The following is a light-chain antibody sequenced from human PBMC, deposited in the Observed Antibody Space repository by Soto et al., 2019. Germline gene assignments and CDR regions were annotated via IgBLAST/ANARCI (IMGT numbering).Light chain of an antibody. CDR1: SSDVGGYNS. CDR3: SSYTSSNTYV. V-gene: IGLV2-14*03. CDR2: NVS. J-gene: IGLJ1*01. Sequence: QCALTQPASVSGSPGQSIAISWTGTSSDVGGYNSVSWYQQHPGKAPKLMIYNVSNRPSGVSDRFSGSKSGNTASLTISGLQAEDEADYYCSSYTSSNTYVFGTGTKLTVL.